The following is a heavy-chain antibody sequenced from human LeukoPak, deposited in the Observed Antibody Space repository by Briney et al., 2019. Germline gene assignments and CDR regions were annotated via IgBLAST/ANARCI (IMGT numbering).Heavy chain of an antibody. CDR3: ATDGMASIAVAGTRHYYMDV. J-gene: IGHJ6*03. V-gene: IGHV1-24*01. CDR2: FDPEDGET. CDR1: GYTLTELS. Sequence: ASAKVSCKVSGYTLTELSMHWVRQAPGKGLEWMGGFDPEDGETIYAQKFQGRVTMTEDTSTDTAYMELSSLRSEDTAVYYCATDGMASIAVAGTRHYYMDVWGKGTTVTVSS. D-gene: IGHD6-19*01.